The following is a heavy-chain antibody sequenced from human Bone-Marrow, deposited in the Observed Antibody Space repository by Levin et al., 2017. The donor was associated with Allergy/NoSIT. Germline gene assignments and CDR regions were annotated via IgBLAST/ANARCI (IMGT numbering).Heavy chain of an antibody. Sequence: SLKISCAASGFTFDDYAMHWVRQVPGKGLEWVSGIIWNSGKSVYADSVKGRFAMSRDNAKKSLYLHMNSLRVEDTALYYCAKDYGTGIPYYYGIAVLGQGTTDTVS. V-gene: IGHV3-9*01. J-gene: IGHJ6*02. CDR2: IIWNSGKS. D-gene: IGHD3-10*01. CDR1: GFTFDDYA. CDR3: AKDYGTGIPYYYGIAV.